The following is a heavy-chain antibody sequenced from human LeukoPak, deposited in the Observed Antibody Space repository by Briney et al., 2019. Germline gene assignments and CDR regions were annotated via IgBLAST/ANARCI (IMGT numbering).Heavy chain of an antibody. D-gene: IGHD1-26*01. CDR2: INHSGST. Sequence: PSETLSLTCAVYGRSFSGYYWSWIRQPPGKGLEWIGEINHSGSTNYNPSLKSRVSISLDTSKNQFSLKLSSMTAADTAAYYCARAISGSYRRGGFFQYWGQGTLVTVSS. CDR3: ARAISGSYRRGGFFQY. V-gene: IGHV4-34*01. CDR1: GRSFSGYY. J-gene: IGHJ1*01.